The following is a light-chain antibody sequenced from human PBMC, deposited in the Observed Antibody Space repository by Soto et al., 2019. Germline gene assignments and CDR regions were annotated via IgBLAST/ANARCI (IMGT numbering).Light chain of an antibody. Sequence: SVPSQPPSASGSPGQSVTISCTGTSSHVGGYDYVSWYQQHPGKAPKLMIFEVSKRPSGVPDRFPGSKSGNTASLTVSGLQAEDEADYYCSSYAGNTKGVFGTGTKVTVL. CDR3: SSYAGNTKGV. J-gene: IGLJ1*01. CDR1: SSHVGGYDY. V-gene: IGLV2-8*01. CDR2: EVS.